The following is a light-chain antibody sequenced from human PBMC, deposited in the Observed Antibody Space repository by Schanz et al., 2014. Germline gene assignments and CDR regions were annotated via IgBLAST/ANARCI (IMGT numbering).Light chain of an antibody. J-gene: IGLJ2*01. CDR3: GSYTSSSTHVV. CDR2: EGS. V-gene: IGLV2-14*01. CDR1: SSDVGGYNY. Sequence: QSALTQPPSASGSPGQSITLSCTGTSSDVGGYNYVSWYQQHPGKAPKLMIYEGSKRPSGVSNRFSASKSGNTASLTISGLQAEDEADYYCGSYTSSSTHVVFGGGTKLTVL.